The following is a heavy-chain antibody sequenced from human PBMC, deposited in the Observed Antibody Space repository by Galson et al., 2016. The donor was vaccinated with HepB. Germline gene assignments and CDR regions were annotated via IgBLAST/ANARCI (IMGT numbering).Heavy chain of an antibody. D-gene: IGHD6-6*01. V-gene: IGHV1-46*01. CDR2: INPSGTST. J-gene: IGHJ6*02. Sequence: SVKVSCKASGYTFTNYYIHWVRPAPGQGLEWVGDINPSGTSTSYAPKFQGRVTVSRDTSTSTVYMELSSLRCEDTAVYYCARDLYSSSSGQEGMDIWGQGTTVTVAS. CDR3: ARDLYSSSSGQEGMDI. CDR1: GYTFTNYY.